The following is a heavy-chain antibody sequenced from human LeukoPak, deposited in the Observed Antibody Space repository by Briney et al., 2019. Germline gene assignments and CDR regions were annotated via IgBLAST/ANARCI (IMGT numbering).Heavy chain of an antibody. CDR2: IRYDGSGE. CDR1: GYTFSSHG. J-gene: IGHJ4*02. CDR3: AKTPSGSGWFHY. D-gene: IGHD6-19*01. V-gene: IGHV3-30*02. Sequence: PGGSLRLSCAASGYTFSSHGMHWVRQAPAKRLEWVAFIRYDGSGESYVDSVKGRFTISRDNSKNTLYLQMSSLRAEDTAVYYCAKTPSGSGWFHYWGQGTLATVSS.